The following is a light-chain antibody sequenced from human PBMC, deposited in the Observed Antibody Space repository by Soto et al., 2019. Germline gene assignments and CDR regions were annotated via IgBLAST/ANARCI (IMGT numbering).Light chain of an antibody. CDR1: QTVSSNY. CDR3: QLYGTSPKP. CDR2: AAS. Sequence: ALTQSQGTLSLSPGERATLSCRASQTVSSNYLAWYQQKPGQAPRLLIYAASTRATGIPDRFSGSGSGTDFTLSISRLEPEDFAVYYCQLYGTSPKPFGQGTMV. V-gene: IGKV3-20*01. J-gene: IGKJ1*01.